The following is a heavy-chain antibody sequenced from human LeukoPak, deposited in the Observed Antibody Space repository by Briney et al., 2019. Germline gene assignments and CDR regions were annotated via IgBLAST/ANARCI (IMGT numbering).Heavy chain of an antibody. Sequence: GGSLRLSCATSGFTFTSYAMNWVRQAPGKGLEWVSAVTGPGDTTYYADSVKGRFFMSREDSKTTVYLQMNSLRAEDTAIYYCAKGAEIDLWGQGTLVTVSS. D-gene: IGHD3-16*01. CDR3: AKGAEIDL. CDR2: VTGPGDTT. J-gene: IGHJ5*02. V-gene: IGHV3-23*01. CDR1: GFTFTSYA.